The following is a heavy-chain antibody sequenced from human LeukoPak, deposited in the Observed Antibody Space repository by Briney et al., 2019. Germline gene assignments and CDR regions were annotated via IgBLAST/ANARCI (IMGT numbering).Heavy chain of an antibody. J-gene: IGHJ4*02. CDR2: IHSDGSVT. CDR3: ASTYSGSYYFDY. CDR1: GFTFSSYW. V-gene: IGHV3-74*01. Sequence: GGSLRLSCAASGFTFSSYWMHWVRQAPGKGLVWVSRIHSDGSVTRYADSVKGRFTISRDNAKNTLYLQMNSLRAEDTAVYYCASTYSGSYYFDYWGQGTLVTVSS. D-gene: IGHD1-26*01.